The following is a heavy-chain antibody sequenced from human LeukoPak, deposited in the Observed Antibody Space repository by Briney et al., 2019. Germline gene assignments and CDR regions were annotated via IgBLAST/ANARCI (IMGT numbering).Heavy chain of an antibody. J-gene: IGHJ3*02. CDR3: AKDPATVKDAFDI. Sequence: GGSLTLSCAASGFTFSSYGMHWVRQAPPKGLEWVAVISYDGSNKYYADSVKGRFTISRDNSKNTLYLQMNSLRAEDTAVYYCAKDPATVKDAFDIWGQGTMVTVSS. D-gene: IGHD4-17*01. CDR2: ISYDGSNK. CDR1: GFTFSSYG. V-gene: IGHV3-30*18.